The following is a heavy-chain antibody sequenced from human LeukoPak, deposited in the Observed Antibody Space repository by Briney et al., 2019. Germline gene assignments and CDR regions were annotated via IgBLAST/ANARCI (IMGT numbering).Heavy chain of an antibody. D-gene: IGHD2-15*01. CDR2: IWYDGSNK. CDR3: ARDSPDRESSTLDPFDY. J-gene: IGHJ4*02. Sequence: GGSLRLSCAASGFTFSSYGMHWVRQAPGKGLEWVAVIWYDGSNKYYADSVKGRFTISRDNSKNTLYLQMNSLRAEDTAVYYCARDSPDRESSTLDPFDYWGQRTLITVSS. CDR1: GFTFSSYG. V-gene: IGHV3-33*01.